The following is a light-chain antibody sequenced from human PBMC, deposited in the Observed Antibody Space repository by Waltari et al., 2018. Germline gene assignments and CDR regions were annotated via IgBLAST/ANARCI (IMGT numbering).Light chain of an antibody. V-gene: IGLV3-1*01. J-gene: IGLJ3*02. CDR1: ILGSNY. CDR3: QALGSNRWV. CDR2: QDI. Sequence: SYELTQPPSVSVSPGQTASITYTGDILGSNYASCYPHKAGQSPLLVIYQDINRPSGIPERFTGSKSGNTATLTISGTQAMDDADYYCQALGSNRWVFGGGTKLTVL.